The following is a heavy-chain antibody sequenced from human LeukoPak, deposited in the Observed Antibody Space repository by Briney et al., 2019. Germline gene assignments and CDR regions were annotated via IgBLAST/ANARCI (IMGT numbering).Heavy chain of an antibody. CDR3: ARGDMVRGPKGNPSANYYGMDV. D-gene: IGHD3-10*01. V-gene: IGHV1-2*02. CDR2: INPNSGGT. Sequence: ASVKVSCKASGYTFTGYYMHWVRQAPGQGLEWMGWINPNSGGTNCAQKFQGRVTMTRDTSISTAYMELSRLRSDDTAVYYCARGDMVRGPKGNPSANYYGMDVWGQGTTVTVSS. CDR1: GYTFTGYY. J-gene: IGHJ6*02.